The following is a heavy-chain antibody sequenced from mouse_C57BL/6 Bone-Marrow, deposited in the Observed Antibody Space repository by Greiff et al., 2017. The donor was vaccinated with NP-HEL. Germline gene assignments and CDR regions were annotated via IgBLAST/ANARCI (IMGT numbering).Heavy chain of an antibody. CDR2: INPNNGGT. V-gene: IGHV1-18*01. J-gene: IGHJ1*03. CDR1: GYTFTDYN. CDR3: ARRVDYYGSSPYWYFDV. D-gene: IGHD1-1*01. Sequence: VQLQQSGPELVKPGASVKIPCKASGYTFTDYNMDWVKQSHGKSLEWIGDINPNNGGTIYNQKFKGKATLTVDKSSSTAYMELRSLTSEDTAVYYCARRVDYYGSSPYWYFDVWGTGTTVTVSS.